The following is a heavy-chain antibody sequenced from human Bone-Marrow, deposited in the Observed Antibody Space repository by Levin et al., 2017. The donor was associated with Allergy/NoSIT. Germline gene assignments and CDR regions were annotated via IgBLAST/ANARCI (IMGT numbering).Heavy chain of an antibody. D-gene: IGHD1-1*01. CDR3: AIVDVDNKWDS. CDR1: GFTFSNYN. V-gene: IGHV3-21*06. CDR2: IGSSSDSI. Sequence: PGGSLRLSCAASGFTFSNYNMNWVRQAPGKGLEWVSYIGSSSDSIYYADSVKGRFTISKDNAKNSLYLQMNSLRAEDTALYCCAIVDVDNKWDSWGQGTLVTVSS. J-gene: IGHJ4*02.